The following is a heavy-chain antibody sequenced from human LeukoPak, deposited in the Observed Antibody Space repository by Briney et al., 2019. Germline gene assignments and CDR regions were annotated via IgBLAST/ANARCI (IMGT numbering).Heavy chain of an antibody. CDR2: IHPSGRL. Sequence: SETLSLICTVSGASFSSGDQYWNWIRQSPGKGLEWIGSIHPSGRLYNNPSLESRVTISIDTSKNQFSLKLSSVTAADTAVYYCASRAYYYDSSGYGPFDYWRQGTLVTVSS. CDR1: GASFSSGDQY. J-gene: IGHJ4*02. D-gene: IGHD3-22*01. CDR3: ASRAYYYDSSGYGPFDY. V-gene: IGHV4-30-4*08.